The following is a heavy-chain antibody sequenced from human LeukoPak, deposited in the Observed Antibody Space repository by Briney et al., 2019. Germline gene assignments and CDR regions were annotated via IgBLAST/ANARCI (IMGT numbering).Heavy chain of an antibody. CDR1: GFTFSSYW. J-gene: IGHJ4*02. V-gene: IGHV3-7*01. CDR3: ARVRGSGSYMYYFDY. D-gene: IGHD3-10*01. Sequence: GGSLRLSCAASGFTFSSYWMSWVRQAPGEGLEWVANIKQDGSEKYYVDSVKGRFTISRDNAKNSLYLQMNSLRAEDTAVYYCARVRGSGSYMYYFDYWGQGTLVTVSS. CDR2: IKQDGSEK.